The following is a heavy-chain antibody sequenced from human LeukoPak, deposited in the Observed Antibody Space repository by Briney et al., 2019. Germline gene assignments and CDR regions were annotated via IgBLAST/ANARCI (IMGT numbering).Heavy chain of an antibody. CDR3: ARRRYSSQRLFDY. CDR2: IYYSGST. J-gene: IGHJ4*02. Sequence: PSETLSLTCTVSGGSISSSSYYWGWIRQPPGKGLEWIGSIYYSGSTYYNPSLKSRVTISVDTSKNQFSLKLSSVTAADTAVYYCARRRYSSQRLFDYWGQGTLVTVSS. V-gene: IGHV4-39*07. CDR1: GGSISSSSYY. D-gene: IGHD6-13*01.